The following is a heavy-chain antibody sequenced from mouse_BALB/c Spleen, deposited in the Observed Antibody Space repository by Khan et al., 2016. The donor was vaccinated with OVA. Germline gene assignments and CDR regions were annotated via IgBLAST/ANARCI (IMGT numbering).Heavy chain of an antibody. Sequence: VQLQQSGAEFVKPGASVKLSCTASGFNIKDTYMHWINQRPQQGLEWIGRIDPANGNVKYDPKFQDKATIAADASSNTAYLHRSSLTSEDTAVYYCTRGAYNGLFAYWGQGTLVTVSA. V-gene: IGHV14-3*02. CDR3: TRGAYNGLFAY. J-gene: IGHJ3*01. CDR2: IDPANGNV. CDR1: GFNIKDTY. D-gene: IGHD2-10*01.